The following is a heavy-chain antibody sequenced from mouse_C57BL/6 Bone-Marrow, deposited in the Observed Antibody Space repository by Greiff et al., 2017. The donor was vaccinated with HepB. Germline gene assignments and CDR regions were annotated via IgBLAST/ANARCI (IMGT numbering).Heavy chain of an antibody. Sequence: EVKLMESGGDLVKPGGSLKLSCAASGFTFSSYGMSWVRQTPDKRLEWVATISSGGSYTYYPDSVKGRFTISRDNAKNTLYLQMSSLKSEDTAMYYCARHSNPWFAYWGQGTLVTVSA. CDR3: ARHSNPWFAY. J-gene: IGHJ3*01. V-gene: IGHV5-6*01. D-gene: IGHD2-5*01. CDR1: GFTFSSYG. CDR2: ISSGGSYT.